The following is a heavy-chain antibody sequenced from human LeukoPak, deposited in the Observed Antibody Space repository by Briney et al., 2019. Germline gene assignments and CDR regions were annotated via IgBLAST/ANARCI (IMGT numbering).Heavy chain of an antibody. CDR3: ARGQVVLKNHFDY. J-gene: IGHJ4*02. D-gene: IGHD6-6*01. Sequence: SETLSLTCTVSGGSVSSSDYYWGWIRQTPGKGLEWIGSIYFGGSTNYNPSLKSRVTVSLDTSKNQFSLKLNSMTAADTAVYYCARGQVVLKNHFDYWGQGTLVTVSS. V-gene: IGHV4-39*01. CDR2: IYFGGST. CDR1: GGSVSSSDYY.